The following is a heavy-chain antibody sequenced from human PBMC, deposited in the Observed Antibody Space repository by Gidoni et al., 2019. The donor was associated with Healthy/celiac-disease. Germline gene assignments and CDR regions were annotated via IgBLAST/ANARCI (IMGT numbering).Heavy chain of an antibody. D-gene: IGHD6-13*01. CDR1: GFTFSSYW. V-gene: IGHV3-7*01. CDR3: ARAGYSSSWSDAFDI. Sequence: EVQLVESGGGLVQPGGSLRLSCAASGFTFSSYWMSWVRQAPGKGLEWVANIKQDGSEKYYVDSVKGRFTISRDNAKNALYLQMNSLRAEDTAVYYCARAGYSSSWSDAFDIWGQGTMVTVSS. CDR2: IKQDGSEK. J-gene: IGHJ3*02.